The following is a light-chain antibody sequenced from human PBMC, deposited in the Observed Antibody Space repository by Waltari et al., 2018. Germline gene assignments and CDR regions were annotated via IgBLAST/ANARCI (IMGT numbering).Light chain of an antibody. Sequence: QSTLAQPPSASETPGQRLTISCSGRASNIGGTHVNWYQQPPGRAPKLLLYRSDPRPSAVPDGCSASKTCTSTFLAISGLQSEDEADDFCASWDDSMNGHWVFGGGTKVTVL. V-gene: IGLV1-44*01. CDR2: RSD. J-gene: IGLJ3*02. CDR3: ASWDDSMNGHWV. CDR1: ASNIGGTH.